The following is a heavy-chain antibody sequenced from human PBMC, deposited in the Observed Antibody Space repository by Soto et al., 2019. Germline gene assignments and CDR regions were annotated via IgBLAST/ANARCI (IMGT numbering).Heavy chain of an antibody. CDR1: GYTCTTYA. CDR3: ARDGAVAGNINFDY. Sequence: QVQLVQSGAEVKKPGASVKVSCKASGYTCTTYAMHWVRQAPGQRLEWMGWINAGNGNTKYSQNSQGRVTITRDTSASTTYMALSSLRSEDTGVYYCARDGAVAGNINFDYWGQGTLVTVS. V-gene: IGHV1-3*01. D-gene: IGHD6-19*01. J-gene: IGHJ4*02. CDR2: INAGNGNT.